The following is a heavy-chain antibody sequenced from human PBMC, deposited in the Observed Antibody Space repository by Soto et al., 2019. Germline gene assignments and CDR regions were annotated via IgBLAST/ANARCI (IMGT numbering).Heavy chain of an antibody. D-gene: IGHD3-22*01. V-gene: IGHV1-46*01. CDR1: GYTFTSYY. Sequence: ASVKVSCKASGYTFTSYYMHWVRQAPGQGLEWMGIINPSGGSTSYAQKLQGRVTMTTDTSTSTAYMELRSLRSDDTAVYYCARDATVVDRLGYWGQGTLVTVSS. CDR2: INPSGGST. J-gene: IGHJ4*02. CDR3: ARDATVVDRLGY.